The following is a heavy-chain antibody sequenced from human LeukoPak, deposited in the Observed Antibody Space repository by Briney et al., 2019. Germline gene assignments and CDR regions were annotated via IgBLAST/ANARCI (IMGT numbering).Heavy chain of an antibody. Sequence: GGSLRLSCAASGFTFSSYWMSWVRQAAGKGLEWVANIKQDGSEKYYVDSVKGRFTISRDNAKNSLYLQMNSLRAEDTAVYYCARDSGYGDYTWLHYYYYYGMDVWGQGTTVTVSS. CDR1: GFTFSSYW. CDR2: IKQDGSEK. CDR3: ARDSGYGDYTWLHYYYYYGMDV. J-gene: IGHJ6*02. D-gene: IGHD4-17*01. V-gene: IGHV3-7*01.